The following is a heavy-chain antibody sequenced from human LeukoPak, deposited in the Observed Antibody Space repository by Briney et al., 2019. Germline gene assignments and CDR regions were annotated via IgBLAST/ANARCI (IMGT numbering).Heavy chain of an antibody. CDR3: ASVGPAATDYYYYYGMDV. J-gene: IGHJ6*02. CDR1: GYTFTSYA. CDR2: INAGNGNT. V-gene: IGHV1-3*01. D-gene: IGHD2-2*01. Sequence: ASVKVSCKASGYTFTSYAMHWVRQAPGQRLEWMGWINAGNGNTKYSQKFQGRVTITRDTSASTAYMEQSSLRSEDTAVYYCASVGPAATDYYYYYGMDVWGQGTTVTVSS.